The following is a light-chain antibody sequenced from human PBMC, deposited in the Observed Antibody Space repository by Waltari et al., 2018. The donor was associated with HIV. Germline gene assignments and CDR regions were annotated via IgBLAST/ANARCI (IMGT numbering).Light chain of an antibody. CDR3: QQKYSTPCT. V-gene: IGKV1-39*01. CDR1: QRISSY. CDR2: GAS. J-gene: IGKJ2*02. Sequence: DIQMTQSPSSLSASVGDRVTITCRASQRISSYLNWYQQKPGKAPKLLISGASTLQSGVPSRFSGSGSEADFTLTISGLQPEDFVSYYCQQKYSTPCTFGQGTKLEIK.